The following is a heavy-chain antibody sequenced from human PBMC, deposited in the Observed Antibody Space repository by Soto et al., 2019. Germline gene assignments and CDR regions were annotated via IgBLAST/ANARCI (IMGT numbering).Heavy chain of an antibody. V-gene: IGHV3-23*01. J-gene: IGHJ5*02. Sequence: EVQLLESGGGLVQPGGSLRLSCAASGFTFSSYAMSWVRQAPGKGLEWVSAISGSGGSTYYADSLKGRFTISRDNAKNPLHLQMNSLRAEDTAVYYCSKDRGVADIRIGAGPINWFATLGQGTLVTV. CDR1: GFTFSSYA. CDR3: SKDRGVADIRIGAGPINWFAT. CDR2: ISGSGGST. D-gene: IGHD6-13*01.